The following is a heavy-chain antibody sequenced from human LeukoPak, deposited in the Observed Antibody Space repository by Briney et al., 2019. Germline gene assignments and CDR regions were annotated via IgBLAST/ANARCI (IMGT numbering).Heavy chain of an antibody. Sequence: PGGSLRLSCEGSAFIFSGHWMNWVRQTPGKGLEWVASIKEDGSERQYVDSVKGRFSISRDNTKGSLFLQLNSLRAEDTAVYYCALGSSGYFSTYHYFDYWGQGTLVTVSS. D-gene: IGHD3-22*01. CDR2: IKEDGSER. CDR3: ALGSSGYFSTYHYFDY. J-gene: IGHJ4*02. CDR1: AFIFSGHW. V-gene: IGHV3-7*03.